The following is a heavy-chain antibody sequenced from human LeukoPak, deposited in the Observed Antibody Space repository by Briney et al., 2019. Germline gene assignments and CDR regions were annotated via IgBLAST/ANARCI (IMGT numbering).Heavy chain of an antibody. CDR1: GFTFSSYA. J-gene: IGHJ6*03. CDR2: ISYDGSNN. D-gene: IGHD2-15*01. CDR3: AKGDPCSGGSCYGIYYYMDV. V-gene: IGHV3-30*04. Sequence: GGSLRLSCAASGFTFSSYAMHWVRQAPGKGLEWVAVISYDGSNNYYADSVKGRFTMSRDNSKNTLYLQMNSLRAEDTAVYYCAKGDPCSGGSCYGIYYYMDVWGKGTTVTISS.